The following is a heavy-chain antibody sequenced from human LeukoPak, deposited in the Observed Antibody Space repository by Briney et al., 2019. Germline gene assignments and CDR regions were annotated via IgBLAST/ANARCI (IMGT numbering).Heavy chain of an antibody. D-gene: IGHD6-13*01. CDR1: GGSISGSY. J-gene: IGHJ6*02. V-gene: IGHV4-59*01. Sequence: SETLSLTCIVSGGSISGSYWSWIRQPPGKGLEWIGYVYYRGNTNYNPSLKSRVTISVDMSKNQFSLKLRSVTTADSAVYYCARTGYSSDYYGMDVWGQGTTVTVS. CDR3: ARTGYSSDYYGMDV. CDR2: VYYRGNT.